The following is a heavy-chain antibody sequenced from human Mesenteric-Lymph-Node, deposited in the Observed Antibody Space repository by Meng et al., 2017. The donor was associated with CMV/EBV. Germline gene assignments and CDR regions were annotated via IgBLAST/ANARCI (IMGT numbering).Heavy chain of an antibody. Sequence: SETLSLTCSVSGGSISSSSYYWGWIRQPPGKGLEWIGEIYHSGSTNYNPSLKSRVTISVDTSKNQFSLKLSSVTAADTAVYYCATSTGPANAPFDPWGQGTLVTVSS. V-gene: IGHV4-39*07. CDR1: GGSISSSSYY. CDR2: IYHSGST. D-gene: IGHD2-8*02. CDR3: ATSTGPANAPFDP. J-gene: IGHJ5*02.